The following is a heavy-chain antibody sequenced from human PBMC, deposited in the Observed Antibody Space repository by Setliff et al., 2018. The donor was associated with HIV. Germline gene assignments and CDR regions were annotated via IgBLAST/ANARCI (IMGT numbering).Heavy chain of an antibody. V-gene: IGHV4-61*09. Sequence: SETLSLTCTVSGGSISSGSYYWSWIRQPAGKGLEWIGQTYSSGSTKCNPSLKSRVTISVDTSKNQFSLTLSSVTAADTAMYYCATYAGNGGGKGYWGQGTTVTVSS. J-gene: IGHJ6*02. CDR1: GGSISSGSYY. CDR2: TYSSGST. CDR3: ATYAGNGGGKGY. D-gene: IGHD2-21*01.